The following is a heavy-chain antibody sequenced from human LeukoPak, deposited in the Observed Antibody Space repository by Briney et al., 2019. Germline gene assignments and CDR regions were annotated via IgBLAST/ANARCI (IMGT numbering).Heavy chain of an antibody. Sequence: PGGSXRLSCAASGFTFSSYAMHWVRQXPGQGLEWMGIINPSGGSTSYAQKFQGRVTMTRDTSTSTVYMELSSLRSEDTAVYYCARDRNYGDYSRVCMDYWGQGTLVTVSS. J-gene: IGHJ4*02. V-gene: IGHV1-46*01. CDR2: INPSGGST. CDR1: GFTFSSYA. CDR3: ARDRNYGDYSRVCMDY. D-gene: IGHD4-17*01.